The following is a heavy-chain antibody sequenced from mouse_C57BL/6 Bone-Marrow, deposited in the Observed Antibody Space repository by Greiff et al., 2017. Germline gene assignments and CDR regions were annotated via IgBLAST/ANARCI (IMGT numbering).Heavy chain of an antibody. Sequence: VQLQQPGAELVKPGASVKLSCKASGYTFTSYWMQWVKQRPGQGLEWIGEIDPSDSYTNYNQKFKGKATLTVDPSSSTAYMQLSSLTSEDSAVYYCAPYDYDGYFDVWGTGTTVTVAS. CDR1: GYTFTSYW. CDR2: IDPSDSYT. J-gene: IGHJ1*03. D-gene: IGHD2-4*01. V-gene: IGHV1-50*01. CDR3: APYDYDGYFDV.